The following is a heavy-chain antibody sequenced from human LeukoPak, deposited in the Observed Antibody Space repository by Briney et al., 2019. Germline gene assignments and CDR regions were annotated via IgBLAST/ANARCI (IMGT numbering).Heavy chain of an antibody. Sequence: PSGTLSLTCAVYGGSFSGYYWSWIRQPPGKGLEWIGEINHSGSTNYNPSLKSRVTISVDTSKNQFSLKLSSVTAADTAVYYCARRLGYYDFWSGSNWFDPWGQGTLVTVSS. D-gene: IGHD3-3*01. CDR2: INHSGST. J-gene: IGHJ5*02. V-gene: IGHV4-34*01. CDR1: GGSFSGYY. CDR3: ARRLGYYDFWSGSNWFDP.